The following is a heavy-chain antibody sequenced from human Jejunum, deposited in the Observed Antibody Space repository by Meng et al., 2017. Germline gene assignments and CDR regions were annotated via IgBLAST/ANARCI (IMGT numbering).Heavy chain of an antibody. V-gene: IGHV4-61*08. CDR1: GGSVGRAGYQ. Sequence: VQLQESGPGLGRPSETLSLICTVSGGSVGRAGYQWGWIRQPPGRGLEWIGYANTNYNPSLKRRVTISLDTSRNLFSLSLTSVTAADTAVYYCARDSMGSLDYWGQGILVTVSS. CDR3: ARDSMGSLDY. J-gene: IGHJ4*02. CDR2: ANT. D-gene: IGHD1-26*01.